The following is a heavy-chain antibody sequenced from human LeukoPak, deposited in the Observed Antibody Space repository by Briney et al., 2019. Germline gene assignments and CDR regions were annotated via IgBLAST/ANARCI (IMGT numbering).Heavy chain of an antibody. D-gene: IGHD3-10*01. V-gene: IGHV3-48*04. CDR1: GFTFSSYM. Sequence: PGGSLRLSCAASGFTFSSYMMNWVRQAPGKGLEWVSYINSNSRTIYYADSVKGRFTVSRDNAKNMLFLQMNSLSAEDTAVYYCARDLNLVFFDVWGRGTLVTVSS. J-gene: IGHJ2*01. CDR3: ARDLNLVFFDV. CDR2: INSNSRTI.